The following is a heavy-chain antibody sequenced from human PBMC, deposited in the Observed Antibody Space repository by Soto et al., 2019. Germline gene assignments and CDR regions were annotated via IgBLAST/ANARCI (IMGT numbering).Heavy chain of an antibody. CDR2: IFYSGST. CDR1: GGSISSSSHY. Sequence: QLQLQESGPGLVKPSETLSLTCTVSGGSISSSSHYWDWIRQPPGKGLEGMGSIFYSGSTYYNPSLKSRVTISVDTSKNQFSLRLSSVTAADTAVYYCARHRRYGDYPYYYYYMDVWGKGTTVTVSS. J-gene: IGHJ6*03. V-gene: IGHV4-39*01. D-gene: IGHD4-17*01. CDR3: ARHRRYGDYPYYYYYMDV.